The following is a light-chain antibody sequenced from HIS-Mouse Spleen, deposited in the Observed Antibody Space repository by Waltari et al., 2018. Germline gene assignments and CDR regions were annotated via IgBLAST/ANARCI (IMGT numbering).Light chain of an antibody. CDR1: QGISSY. CDR3: QQLNSYPPT. CDR2: AES. J-gene: IGKJ1*01. V-gene: IGKV1-9*01. Sequence: DIQLTQSPSFLSASVGDRVTITCRASQGISSYLAWYQQKPGKAPNLRIYAESTLQSGVPSRFSGSGSGTEFTLTISSLQPEDFATYYCQQLNSYPPTFGQGTKVEIK.